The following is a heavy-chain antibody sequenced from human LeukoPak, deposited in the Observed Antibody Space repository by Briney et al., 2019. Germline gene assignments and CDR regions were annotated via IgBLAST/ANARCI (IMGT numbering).Heavy chain of an antibody. CDR3: ARDPYNGAYSEGYYYYYMDV. V-gene: IGHV3-23*01. J-gene: IGHJ6*03. D-gene: IGHD1-1*01. Sequence: GGSLRLSCAASGFSFSMYSMSWIRQAPGKGLEWVSVISDNGAVTFYGDSVKGRFTISRDNSKNTLYLQMNSLRVEDTAIYYCARDPYNGAYSEGYYYYYMDVWGKGTTVTVSS. CDR2: ISDNGAVT. CDR1: GFSFSMYS.